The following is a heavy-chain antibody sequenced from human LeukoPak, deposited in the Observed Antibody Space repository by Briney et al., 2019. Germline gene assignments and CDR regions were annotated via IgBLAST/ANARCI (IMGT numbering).Heavy chain of an antibody. CDR1: GYSFTNYW. V-gene: IGHV5-51*01. Sequence: GESLKISCMGSGYSFTNYWIGRVRQVPGSGLEWMGVIYPSDSDTRYSPSFQDQVTISADKSIDTAYLQWSSLKASDTAMYYCARQRDSGFDFDSWGQGTLVTVSS. J-gene: IGHJ4*02. CDR3: ARQRDSGFDFDS. D-gene: IGHD5-12*01. CDR2: IYPSDSDT.